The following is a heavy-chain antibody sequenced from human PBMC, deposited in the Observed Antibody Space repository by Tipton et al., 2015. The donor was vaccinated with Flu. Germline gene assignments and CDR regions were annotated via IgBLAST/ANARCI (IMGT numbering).Heavy chain of an antibody. V-gene: IGHV3-53*01. CDR1: GISSYTSY. J-gene: IGHJ4*02. CDR3: VRDTY. CDR2: IYSDGNT. Sequence: SLRLSCVASGISSYTSYVSWVRQAPGKGLEWVSVIYSDGNTYYTDSVKGRFSISGDNSRNSLYLQMNSLRAEDTAVYYCVRDTYWGQGTPVTVSS.